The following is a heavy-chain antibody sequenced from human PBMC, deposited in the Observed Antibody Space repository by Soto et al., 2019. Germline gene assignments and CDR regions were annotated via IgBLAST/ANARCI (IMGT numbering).Heavy chain of an antibody. Sequence: SLRLSCSVSGFTLNTYSMHGVRQAPGKGLEWVAVVSFDGVNKHYRDSVKGRFTISRDIAKNRLYLQMTSLRLEDTALYYCARDPDLIEAAGNYFDYWGQGTLVTV. V-gene: IGHV3-30-3*01. CDR1: GFTLNTYS. CDR3: ARDPDLIEAAGNYFDY. J-gene: IGHJ4*02. CDR2: VSFDGVNK. D-gene: IGHD6-13*01.